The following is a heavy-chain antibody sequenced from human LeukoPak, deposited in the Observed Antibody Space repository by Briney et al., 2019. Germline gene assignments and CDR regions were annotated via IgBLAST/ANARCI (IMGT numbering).Heavy chain of an antibody. J-gene: IGHJ3*02. V-gene: IGHV1-69*06. CDR2: IIPIFGTA. Sequence: GASVKVSCKASGGTFSSYAISWVRQAPGQGLEWMGGIIPIFGTANYAQKFQGRVTITADKSTSTAYMELSSLRSEDTAVYYCAKTYYYGSGSYYRGGAFDIWGQGTMVTVSS. D-gene: IGHD3-10*01. CDR1: GGTFSSYA. CDR3: AKTYYYGSGSYYRGGAFDI.